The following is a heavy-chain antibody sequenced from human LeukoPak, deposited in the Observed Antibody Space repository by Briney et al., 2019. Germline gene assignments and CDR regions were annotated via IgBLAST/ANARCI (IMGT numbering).Heavy chain of an antibody. CDR2: INPNSGGT. J-gene: IGHJ5*02. CDR1: GYTFTGYY. D-gene: IGHD1-1*01. V-gene: IGHV1-2*02. CDR3: ARQEWDDPANALS. Sequence: ASVKVSCKASGYTFTGYYMHWARQAPGQGLEWMGWINPNSGGTNYAQKFQGRVTMTRDTSISTAYMELSRLRSDDTAVYYCARQEWDDPANALSWGQGTLVTVSS.